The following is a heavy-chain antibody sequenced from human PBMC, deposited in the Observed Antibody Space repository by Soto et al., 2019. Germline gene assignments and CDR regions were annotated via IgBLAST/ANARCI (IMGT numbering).Heavy chain of an antibody. CDR2: VSKSDYT. J-gene: IGHJ4*02. V-gene: IGHV3-21*01. CDR3: AREDSIIIPAVSDF. Sequence: VGSLRLSCTVSGFPFNNYGINWVRQAPGKGLEWVSSVSKSDYTYYSDSVQGRFTISRDNAKNSVSLQMNTLRVEDTAVYYCAREDSIIIPAVSDFWGQGTLVTVSS. D-gene: IGHD2-2*01. CDR1: GFPFNNYG.